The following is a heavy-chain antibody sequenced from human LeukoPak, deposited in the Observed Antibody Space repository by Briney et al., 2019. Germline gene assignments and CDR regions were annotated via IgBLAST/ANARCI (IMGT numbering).Heavy chain of an antibody. V-gene: IGHV3-21*01. Sequence: PGGSLRLSCAASGFTFSSYSMNWVRQAPGKGLEWVSSISSSSSYIYYADSVKGRFTISRDNAKNSLYLQMNSLRAEDTAVYYCASSYGDYDDWFDPWGQGTLVTVSS. CDR3: ASSYGDYDDWFDP. CDR1: GFTFSSYS. J-gene: IGHJ5*02. CDR2: ISSSSSYI. D-gene: IGHD4-17*01.